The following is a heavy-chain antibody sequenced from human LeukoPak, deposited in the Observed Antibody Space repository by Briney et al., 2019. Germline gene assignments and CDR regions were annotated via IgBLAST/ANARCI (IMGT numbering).Heavy chain of an antibody. J-gene: IGHJ4*02. Sequence: PGGSLRLSCVASGFSFNTYWMSWVRQAPGKGLEWVANIKQDGSEKYYVDSVKGRLTISRDNAKNSLYLQMNSLRAEDTAVYYCARDFRFGDPMGDYWGQGTLVTVSS. CDR1: GFSFNTYW. CDR3: ARDFRFGDPMGDY. D-gene: IGHD3-10*01. V-gene: IGHV3-7*01. CDR2: IKQDGSEK.